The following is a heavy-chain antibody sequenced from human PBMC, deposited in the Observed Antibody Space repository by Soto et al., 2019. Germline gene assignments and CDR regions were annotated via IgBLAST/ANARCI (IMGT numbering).Heavy chain of an antibody. Sequence: QVQLVESGGGVVQPGRSLRLSCAASGFNFSSYAMHWVRQAPGKGLEWVAVISYDGRDKYYADSVKGRFTISRDNSKNTLNLQMNSLRADDTAVYYCAKALGELSPESYDYCGQGTLITVSS. CDR3: AKALGELSPESYDY. J-gene: IGHJ4*02. D-gene: IGHD3-16*02. V-gene: IGHV3-30*18. CDR1: GFNFSSYA. CDR2: ISYDGRDK.